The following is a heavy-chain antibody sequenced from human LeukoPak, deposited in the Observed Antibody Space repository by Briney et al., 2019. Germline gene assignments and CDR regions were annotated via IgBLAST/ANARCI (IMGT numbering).Heavy chain of an antibody. D-gene: IGHD3-22*01. Sequence: ASVKLSCKASGYTFTSYDINWVRQATGQGLEWMGWMNPNCGNTGYAQKFQGRVTITRNTSISTAYMELSSLRSEDTAVYYCARGYSPYYYDSSGYWPSAYWGQGTLVTVSS. J-gene: IGHJ4*02. CDR2: MNPNCGNT. CDR1: GYTFTSYD. CDR3: ARGYSPYYYDSSGYWPSAY. V-gene: IGHV1-8*03.